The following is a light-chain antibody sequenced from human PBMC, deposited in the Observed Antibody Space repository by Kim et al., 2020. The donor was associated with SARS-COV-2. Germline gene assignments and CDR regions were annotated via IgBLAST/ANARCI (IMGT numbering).Light chain of an antibody. J-gene: IGKJ2*01. CDR2: GAS. CDR1: QSVTSN. V-gene: IGKV3-15*01. Sequence: VSPGERATLTCRASQSVTSNLAWYQQRPGQATRLLIYGASIRATGIPDRFSGSGSGTEFTLTISSLQPEDFALYYCQQYNRWPPYIFGQGTKLEI. CDR3: QQYNRWPPYI.